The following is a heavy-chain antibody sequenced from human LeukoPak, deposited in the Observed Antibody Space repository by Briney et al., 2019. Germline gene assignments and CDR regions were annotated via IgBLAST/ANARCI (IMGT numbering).Heavy chain of an antibody. CDR2: FDPEDGET. D-gene: IGHD3-22*01. CDR3: ARDRIEYYDSSGYKTTTDAFDI. J-gene: IGHJ3*02. V-gene: IGHV1-24*01. Sequence: ASVKVSCKVSGYTLTELSMHWVRQAPGKGLEWMGGFDPEDGETIYAQKFQGRVTMTEDTSTDTAYMELSSLRSEDTAVYYCARDRIEYYDSSGYKTTTDAFDIWGQGTMVTVSS. CDR1: GYTLTELS.